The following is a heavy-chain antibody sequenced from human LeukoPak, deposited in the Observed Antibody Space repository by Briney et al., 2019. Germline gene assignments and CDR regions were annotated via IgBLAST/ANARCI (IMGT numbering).Heavy chain of an antibody. J-gene: IGHJ4*02. CDR2: INPNSGGT. Sequence: ASVKVSCKASGYTFTGYYMHWVRQAPGQGLEWMGWINPNSGGTNYAQKFQGRAAMTRDTSISTAYMELSRLRSDDTAVYYCARDRERNYGSGSYPDDYWGQGTLVTVSS. CDR1: GYTFTGYY. D-gene: IGHD3-10*01. CDR3: ARDRERNYGSGSYPDDY. V-gene: IGHV1-2*02.